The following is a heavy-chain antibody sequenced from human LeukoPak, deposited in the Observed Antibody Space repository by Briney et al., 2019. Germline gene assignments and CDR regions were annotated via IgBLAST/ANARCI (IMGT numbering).Heavy chain of an antibody. V-gene: IGHV3-7*01. J-gene: IGHJ4*02. CDR1: AFTFSYYW. CDR3: ARLIGDRTIYDY. Sequence: GGSLRLSCAASAFTFSYYWMNWVRQAPGKGLEWVASINQGGSETYYVESVKGRFTISRDNAMNSFFPQMNSLRAEDTAVYYCARLIGDRTIYDYWGQGTLVTVSS. CDR2: INQGGSET. D-gene: IGHD6-6*01.